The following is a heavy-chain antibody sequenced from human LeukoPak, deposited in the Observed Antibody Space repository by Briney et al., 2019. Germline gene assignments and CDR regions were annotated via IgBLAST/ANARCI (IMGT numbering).Heavy chain of an antibody. CDR1: GFTFRKYW. CDR3: ARAGRDYYYGSGMYGYYFDY. Sequence: PGGSLRLSCVASGFTFRKYWLHWVRQAPGKGLEWVSRINPDDESTSYADSVRGRFTISRDNAKNTLYLQMNSLRAEDTAVYYCARAGRDYYYGSGMYGYYFDYWGQGTLVTVSS. CDR2: INPDDEST. J-gene: IGHJ4*02. D-gene: IGHD3-10*01. V-gene: IGHV3-74*01.